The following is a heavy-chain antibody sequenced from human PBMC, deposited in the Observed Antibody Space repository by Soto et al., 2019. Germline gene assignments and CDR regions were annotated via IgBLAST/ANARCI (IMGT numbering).Heavy chain of an antibody. V-gene: IGHV5-51*01. J-gene: IGHJ6*02. CDR2: IYPGDSDT. Sequence: GESLKISCKGSGYDFATYWIGWVRQMPGKGLEWMGIIYPGDSDTKYSPSFQGQVTISVDKSISTAYLQWSSLKASDTAMYYCARNRYNSGPTDNDMDVWGQGTRVTVSS. CDR3: ARNRYNSGPTDNDMDV. CDR1: GYDFATYW. D-gene: IGHD6-19*01.